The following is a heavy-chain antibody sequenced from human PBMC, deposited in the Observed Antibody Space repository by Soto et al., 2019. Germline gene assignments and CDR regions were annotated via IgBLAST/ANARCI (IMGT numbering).Heavy chain of an antibody. CDR1: ESASRPTG. CDR2: LPYDGHNE. D-gene: IGHD3-10*01. V-gene: IGHV3-30*18. Sequence: QVQLVESGGALAQLGPSWDPSVAPPESASRPTGDNWARQPQGRGLDWGAILPYDGHNEYYTDSVKGRFTISRDTSRNTLYLQMDRLRADDTAMYYCAKDRGFGEYLFDSWGQGTLVTVSS. J-gene: IGHJ4*02. CDR3: AKDRGFGEYLFDS.